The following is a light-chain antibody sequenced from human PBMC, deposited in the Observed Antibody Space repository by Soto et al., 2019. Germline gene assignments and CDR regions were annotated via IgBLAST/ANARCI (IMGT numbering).Light chain of an antibody. Sequence: IRMTQSPATLSVSPGERATLSCRASQSVSNNLAWYQQKPGQAPRLLIYDASTRATGIPARFSGSGSRTEFTLTISGLQSDDFAVYDCQQYNNWPPWTFGQGTKVEIK. CDR3: QQYNNWPPWT. CDR1: QSVSNN. CDR2: DAS. J-gene: IGKJ1*01. V-gene: IGKV3D-15*01.